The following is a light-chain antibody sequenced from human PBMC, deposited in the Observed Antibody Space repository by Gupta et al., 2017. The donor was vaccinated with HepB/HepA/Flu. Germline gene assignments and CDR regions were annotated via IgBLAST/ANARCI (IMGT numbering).Light chain of an antibody. CDR1: SGSVSTSYY. CDR2: STN. Sequence: QTVVTQEPSFSVSPGGTVTLTCGLSSGSVSTSYYPSWYQQTPGQAPRTPIYSTNTRSSGVPDRFSGSILGNKAALTITGAQADDESDYYCVLYMGSGISVFGGGTKLIVL. CDR3: VLYMGSGISV. J-gene: IGLJ3*02. V-gene: IGLV8-61*01.